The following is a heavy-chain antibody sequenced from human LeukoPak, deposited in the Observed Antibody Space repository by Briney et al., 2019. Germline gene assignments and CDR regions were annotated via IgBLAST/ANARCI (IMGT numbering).Heavy chain of an antibody. Sequence: GGSLRLSCAASGFTSGFTFDDYGMNWVRRVPGKGLEWVSGISRDGGRTGYADSVQGRFTISRDNSRNSLHLQMNSLRVEDTAFYYCVKDSNYDFWSGYYKGFDNWGQGTLVTVSS. CDR3: VKDSNYDFWSGYYKGFDN. CDR1: GFTFDDYG. CDR2: ISRDGGRT. J-gene: IGHJ4*02. D-gene: IGHD3-3*01. V-gene: IGHV3-20*04.